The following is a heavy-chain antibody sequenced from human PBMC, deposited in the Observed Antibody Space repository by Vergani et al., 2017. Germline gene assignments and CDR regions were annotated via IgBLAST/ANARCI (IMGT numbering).Heavy chain of an antibody. J-gene: IGHJ6*02. CDR1: GYSFTSYW. Sequence: EVQLVQSGAEVKKSGESLKISCKGSGYSFTSYWIGWVRQMPGKGLEWMGIIYPGDSDTRYSPSFQDQVTIPADKPISTAYLQWSSLKASDTAVYYCARRRGWGLVVVAATPWYYYYGMDVWGQ. CDR2: IYPGDSDT. D-gene: IGHD2-15*01. V-gene: IGHV5-51*01. CDR3: ARRRGWGLVVVAATPWYYYYGMDV.